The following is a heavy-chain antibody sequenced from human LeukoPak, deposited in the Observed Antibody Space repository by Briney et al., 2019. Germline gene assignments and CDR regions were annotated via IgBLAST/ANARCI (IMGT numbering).Heavy chain of an antibody. J-gene: IGHJ4*02. CDR1: GFTFSSYG. CDR3: ARYYYDSGSYSFPAY. CDR2: IKQDGSEK. Sequence: GRSLRLSCAASGFTFSSYGIHWVRQAPGKGLEWVANIKQDGSEKYYVDSVKGRFTISRDNAKNSLYLQMNSLRAEDTAVYYCARYYYDSGSYSFPAYWGQGTLVTVSS. D-gene: IGHD3-10*01. V-gene: IGHV3-7*01.